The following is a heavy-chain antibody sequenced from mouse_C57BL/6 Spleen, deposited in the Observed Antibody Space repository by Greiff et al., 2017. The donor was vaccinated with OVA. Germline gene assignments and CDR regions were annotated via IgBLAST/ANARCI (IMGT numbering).Heavy chain of an antibody. CDR3: ARITTVVATDWYFDV. J-gene: IGHJ1*03. Sequence: VQLQQSGAELARPGASVKLSCKASGYTFTSYGISWVKQRTGQGLEWIGEIYPRSGNTYYNEKLKGKATLTADKSSSTAYMELRSLTSEDSAVYFCARITTVVATDWYFDVWGTGTTVTVSS. V-gene: IGHV1-81*01. CDR1: GYTFTSYG. D-gene: IGHD1-1*01. CDR2: IYPRSGNT.